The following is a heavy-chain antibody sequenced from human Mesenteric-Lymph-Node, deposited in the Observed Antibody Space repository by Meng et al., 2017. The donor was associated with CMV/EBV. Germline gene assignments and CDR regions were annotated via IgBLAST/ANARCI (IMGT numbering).Heavy chain of an antibody. CDR2: ISWDGGST. D-gene: IGHD5-24*01. J-gene: IGHJ4*02. V-gene: IGHV3-20*04. Sequence: GGSLRLSCAASGLTFSRYAMRWVRQAPGKGLEWVSLISWDGGSTGYADSVKGRFTISRDNAKNSLYLQMNSLRAEDTALYYCSTSRGGFYLDYWGQGTLVTVSS. CDR1: GLTFSRYA. CDR3: STSRGGFYLDY.